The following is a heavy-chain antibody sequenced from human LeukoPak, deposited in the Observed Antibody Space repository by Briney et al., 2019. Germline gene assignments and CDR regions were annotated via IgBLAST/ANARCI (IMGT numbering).Heavy chain of an antibody. CDR2: ISSTSSYS. J-gene: IGHJ3*01. V-gene: IGHV3-21*01. CDR1: GFTFSDYA. D-gene: IGHD6-19*01. CDR3: ARGQWPYGAFDL. Sequence: GGSLRLSCAASGFTFSDYAMSWVRQAPGKGLEWVSSISSTSSYSYNADSLKGRFTISRDNAKNSLYLQMNSLRADDTAVYYCARGQWPYGAFDLWGQGTMVTVSS.